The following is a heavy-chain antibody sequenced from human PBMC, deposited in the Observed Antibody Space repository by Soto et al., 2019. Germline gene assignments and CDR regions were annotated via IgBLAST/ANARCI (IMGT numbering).Heavy chain of an antibody. CDR1: GGTFSSYA. CDR3: ARGLYSGYDYYYYGMDV. D-gene: IGHD5-12*01. Sequence: SVKVSCKASGGTFSSYAISWVRQAPGQGLEWMGGIIPILGIANYAQKFQGRVTITADKSTSTAYMELSSLRSEDTAVYYCARGLYSGYDYYYYGMDVWGQGTTVTVSS. V-gene: IGHV1-69*10. CDR2: IIPILGIA. J-gene: IGHJ6*02.